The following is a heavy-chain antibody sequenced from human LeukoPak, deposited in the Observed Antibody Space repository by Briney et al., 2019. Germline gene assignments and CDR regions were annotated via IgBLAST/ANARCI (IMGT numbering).Heavy chain of an antibody. CDR1: GVSISSYY. Sequence: KTSETLSLTCTVSGVSISSYYWSWIRQPPGKGLEWIGYIYYSGSTNYNPSLKSRVTISVDTSKNQFSLKLSSVTAADTAVYYCARAMKPRYYFDYWGQGTLVTVSS. CDR2: IYYSGST. D-gene: IGHD3-22*01. V-gene: IGHV4-59*01. J-gene: IGHJ4*02. CDR3: ARAMKPRYYFDY.